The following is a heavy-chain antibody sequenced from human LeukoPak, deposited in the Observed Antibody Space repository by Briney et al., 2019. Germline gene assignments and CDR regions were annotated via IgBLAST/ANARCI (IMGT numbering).Heavy chain of an antibody. CDR2: IYYSGST. V-gene: IGHV4-30-4*08. Sequence: SQTLSLTCTVSGGSISSGDYYWSWIRQPPGKGLEWIGYIYYSGSTYYNPSLKSRVTISVDTSKNQFSLKLSSVTAADTAVSYCARDGNWGFGWFDPWGQGTLVTVSS. CDR3: ARDGNWGFGWFDP. J-gene: IGHJ5*02. CDR1: GGSISSGDYY. D-gene: IGHD7-27*01.